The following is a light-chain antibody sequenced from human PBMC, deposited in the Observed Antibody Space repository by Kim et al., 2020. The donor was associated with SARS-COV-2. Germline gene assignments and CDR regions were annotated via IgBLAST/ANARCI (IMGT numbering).Light chain of an antibody. V-gene: IGLV1-40*01. CDR2: GNS. Sequence: THSCTGNSSNIGACYDVHWYQQLPGTAPKLLIYGNSNRPSGVPDRFSGSKSGTSAYLAITGLQAEDEADYYCQSYDSSLSGSYVFGTGTKVTVL. CDR1: SSNIGACYD. CDR3: QSYDSSLSGSYV. J-gene: IGLJ1*01.